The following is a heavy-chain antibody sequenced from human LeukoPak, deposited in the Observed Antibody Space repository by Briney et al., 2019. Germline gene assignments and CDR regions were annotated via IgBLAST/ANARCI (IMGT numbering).Heavy chain of an antibody. CDR2: ISSCSSYI. CDR3: ARLDYYDSSGYQRGAFDI. D-gene: IGHD3-22*01. J-gene: IGHJ3*02. CDR1: GFTFSSYS. Sequence: GGSLRLSCAASGFTFSSYSMNWVRQAPGKGLEWVSSISSCSSYIYYADSVKGRFTISRDNAKNSLYLQMNSLRAEDTAVYYCARLDYYDSSGYQRGAFDIWGQGTMVTVSS. V-gene: IGHV3-21*01.